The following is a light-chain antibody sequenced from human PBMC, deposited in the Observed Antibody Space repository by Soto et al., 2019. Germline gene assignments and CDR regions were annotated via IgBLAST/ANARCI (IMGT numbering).Light chain of an antibody. J-gene: IGKJ3*01. Sequence: EIVLTQSPATLSLSPGERATLSCRASETISKSLAWYQQRRGQPPRLLMYDVSSRASDLPARFSGSGSGTDFTLTISSLEPEDFAIYYCQQRINRPFTFGPGTKVDF. CDR3: QQRINRPFT. CDR2: DVS. CDR1: ETISKS. V-gene: IGKV3-11*01.